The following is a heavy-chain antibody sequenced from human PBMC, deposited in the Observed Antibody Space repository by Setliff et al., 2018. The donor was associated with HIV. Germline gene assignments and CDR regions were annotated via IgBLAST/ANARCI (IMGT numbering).Heavy chain of an antibody. J-gene: IGHJ3*02. D-gene: IGHD6-13*01. CDR3: ARGRMGYSTSWYAGGNI. CDR1: EFTLSAYA. Sequence: GGSLRLSCAVSEFTLSAYAMHWVRQAPGEGLEWVGVILFDGTNKYYAHSVKGRFTISRDISKNTLYLQMNSLRTDDTAVYYCARGRMGYSTSWYAGGNIWGQGTMVTVSS. V-gene: IGHV3-30*04. CDR2: ILFDGTNK.